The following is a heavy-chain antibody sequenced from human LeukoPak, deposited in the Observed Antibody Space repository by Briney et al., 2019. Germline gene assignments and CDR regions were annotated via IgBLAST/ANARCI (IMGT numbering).Heavy chain of an antibody. CDR2: IKQDGSEK. Sequence: GGSLRLSCAASGFTFSSYWMSWVRQAPGKGLEWVANIKQDGSEKYYVNSVKGRFTISRDNAKNSLYLQMNSLRAEDTAVYYCAELGITMIGGVWGKGTTVTISS. J-gene: IGHJ6*04. CDR3: AELGITMIGGV. D-gene: IGHD3-10*02. CDR1: GFTFSSYW. V-gene: IGHV3-7*01.